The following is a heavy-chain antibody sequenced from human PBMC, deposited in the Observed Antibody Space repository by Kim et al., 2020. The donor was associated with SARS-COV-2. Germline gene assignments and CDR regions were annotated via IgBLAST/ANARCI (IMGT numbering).Heavy chain of an antibody. D-gene: IGHD6-19*01. V-gene: IGHV1-18*01. Sequence: TNYAQKLQGRVTMDTDTSTSTAYMELRSLRSDDTAVYYCARGSSGWVVDYWGQGTLVTVSS. CDR3: ARGSSGWVVDY. J-gene: IGHJ4*02. CDR2: T.